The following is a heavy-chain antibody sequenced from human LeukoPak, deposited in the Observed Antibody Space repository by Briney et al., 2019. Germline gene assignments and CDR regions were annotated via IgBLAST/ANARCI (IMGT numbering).Heavy chain of an antibody. J-gene: IGHJ4*02. Sequence: ASVKVSCKASGYTFTGYYMHRVRQAPGQGLEWMGRINPNSGGTNYAQKFQGRVTMTRDTSISTAYMELSRLRSDDTAVYYCARGPVGATTFHDYWGQGTLVTVSS. D-gene: IGHD1-26*01. CDR1: GYTFTGYY. CDR2: INPNSGGT. CDR3: ARGPVGATTFHDY. V-gene: IGHV1-2*06.